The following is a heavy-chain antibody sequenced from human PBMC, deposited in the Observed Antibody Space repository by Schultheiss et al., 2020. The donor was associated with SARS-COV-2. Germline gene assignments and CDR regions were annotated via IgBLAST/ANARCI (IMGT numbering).Heavy chain of an antibody. D-gene: IGHD5-18*01. J-gene: IGHJ4*02. V-gene: IGHV3-21*01. CDR1: GFTFSSYA. Sequence: GGSLRLSCAASGFTFSSYAMSWVRQAPGKGLEWVSSISSSSSYIYYADSVKGRFTISRDNAKNSLYLQMNSLRAEDTAVYYCARGSRIQLWLGDYWGQGTLVTVSS. CDR2: ISSSSSYI. CDR3: ARGSRIQLWLGDY.